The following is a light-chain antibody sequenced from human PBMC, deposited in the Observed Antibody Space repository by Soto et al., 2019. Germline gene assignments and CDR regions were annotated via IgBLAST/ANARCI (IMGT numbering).Light chain of an antibody. V-gene: IGKV1-33*01. CDR3: QQFDTLPLT. Sequence: DIQMTQSPSSLSASVGDRVTIICQASQDITNYLNWHQQKPGKAPKLLIHDSSNLETGVPSRFSGSGSGTYFSFTISSLQPEDIATYYCQQFDTLPLTFGQGTRLEIK. CDR2: DSS. J-gene: IGKJ5*01. CDR1: QDITNY.